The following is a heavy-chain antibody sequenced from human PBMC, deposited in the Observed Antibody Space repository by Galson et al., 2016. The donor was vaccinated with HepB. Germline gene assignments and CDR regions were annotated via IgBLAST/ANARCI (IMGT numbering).Heavy chain of an antibody. D-gene: IGHD2-8*02. CDR1: GFTFRSYA. J-gene: IGHJ3*02. Sequence: SLRLSCAASGFTFRSYAMNWVRQTPGKGLEWVSGIDFSGGDTFYADSLKGRFTISRDNSKNTLYLQMNSLGAEDTAVHYCAKGSTASSYAFDIWGQGTMVTVSS. V-gene: IGHV3-23*01. CDR3: AKGSTASSYAFDI. CDR2: IDFSGGDT.